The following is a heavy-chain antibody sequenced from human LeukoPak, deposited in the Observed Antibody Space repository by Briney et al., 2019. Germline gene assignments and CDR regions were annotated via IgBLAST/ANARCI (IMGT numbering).Heavy chain of an antibody. J-gene: IGHJ5*02. Sequence: SESLSLTCAVYGASFNDYYWTWIRQPPGKGLEWIGEINHSGITRYKPSLKSRATISPDTSKNQYSLRLTSVTAADTAVYYCARRGIWDLLIGNWFDPWGQGILVTVS. V-gene: IGHV4-34*01. CDR1: GASFNDYY. D-gene: IGHD2-21*01. CDR3: ARRGIWDLLIGNWFDP. CDR2: INHSGIT.